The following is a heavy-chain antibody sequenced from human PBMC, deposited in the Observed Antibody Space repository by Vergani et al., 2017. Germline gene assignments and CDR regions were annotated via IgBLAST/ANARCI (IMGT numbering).Heavy chain of an antibody. D-gene: IGHD3-3*01. CDR1: GGTFSSNS. CDR3: ARDGRFLRVEYYYMDV. V-gene: IGHV1-69*13. J-gene: IGHJ6*03. Sequence: QGQLAQSGAEVKKPGSSVKVSCKASGGTFSSNSISCVRQAPGQGLEWMGRIIPIFGTTSYAQKFQGRVTILADESTSTAYMELSRLRSDDTAVYYCARDGRFLRVEYYYMDVWGKGTTVTVSS. CDR2: IIPIFGTT.